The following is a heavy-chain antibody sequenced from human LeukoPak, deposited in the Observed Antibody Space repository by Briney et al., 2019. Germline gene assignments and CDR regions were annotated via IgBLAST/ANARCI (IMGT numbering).Heavy chain of an antibody. V-gene: IGHV3-23*01. D-gene: IGHD3-22*01. CDR1: GFTFSSYA. CDR2: ISGSGGST. Sequence: GGSLRLSCAATGFTFSSYAISWVRQAPGKGLEWVSAISGSGGSTYYADSVKGRFTISRDSSKNTLYLQMNSLRAEDTAVYYCAKGPSYYYDSSGYYDYWGQGTLVTVSS. CDR3: AKGPSYYYDSSGYYDY. J-gene: IGHJ4*02.